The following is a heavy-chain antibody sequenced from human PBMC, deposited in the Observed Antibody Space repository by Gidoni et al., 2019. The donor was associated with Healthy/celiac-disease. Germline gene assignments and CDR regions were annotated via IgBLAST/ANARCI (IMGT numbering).Heavy chain of an antibody. CDR3: AKGDGSGSYHYYYMDV. Sequence: EVQLVESGGVVVQPGGSLRLSCAASGFTFADYTMHWVRQVPGKGLEWVSLISWDGGSTYYADSVKGRFTISRDNSKNSLYLQMNSLRTEDTALYYCAKGDGSGSYHYYYMDVWGKGTTVTVSS. V-gene: IGHV3-43*01. D-gene: IGHD3-10*01. CDR1: GFTFADYT. CDR2: ISWDGGST. J-gene: IGHJ6*03.